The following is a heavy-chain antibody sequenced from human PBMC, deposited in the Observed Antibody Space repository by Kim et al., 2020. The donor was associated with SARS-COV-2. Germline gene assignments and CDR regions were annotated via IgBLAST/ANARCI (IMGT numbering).Heavy chain of an antibody. J-gene: IGHJ4*01. D-gene: IGHD3-10*01. V-gene: IGHV4-34*01. Sequence: SETLSLTCAVYGGSFSGYYWSWIRQPPGKGLEWIGEINHSGSTNYNPSLKSRVTISVDTSKNQFSLKLSSVTAADTAVYYCARGRITMVRGVIIPFDYWG. CDR2: INHSGST. CDR1: GGSFSGYY. CDR3: ARGRITMVRGVIIPFDY.